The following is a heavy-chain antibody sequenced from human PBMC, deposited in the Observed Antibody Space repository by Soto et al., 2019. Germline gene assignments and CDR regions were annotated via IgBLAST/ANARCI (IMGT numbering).Heavy chain of an antibody. CDR2: IWYDGSNK. Sequence: GGSLRLSCAASGFTFSSYGMHWVCQAPGKGLEWVAVIWYDGSNKYYADSVKGRFTISRDNSKNTLYLQMNSLRAEDTAVYYCARAKSAYCGGDCYPDFQHWGQGTLVTVSS. V-gene: IGHV3-33*01. D-gene: IGHD2-21*02. CDR3: ARAKSAYCGGDCYPDFQH. CDR1: GFTFSSYG. J-gene: IGHJ1*01.